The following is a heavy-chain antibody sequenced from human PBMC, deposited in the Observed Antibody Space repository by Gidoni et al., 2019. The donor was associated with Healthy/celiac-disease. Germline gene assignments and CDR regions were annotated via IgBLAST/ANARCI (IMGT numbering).Heavy chain of an antibody. CDR1: GYTFTSYG. D-gene: IGHD5-12*01. V-gene: IGHV1-18*01. Sequence: QVQLVQSGAAVKKPGASVKVSCKASGYTFTSYGISWVRQAPGQGLDWMGWISAYNGNTNYAQKLQGRVTMTTDTSTSTAYMELRSLRSDDTAVYYCARYVEMATHQDAFDIWGQGTMVTVSS. J-gene: IGHJ3*02. CDR2: ISAYNGNT. CDR3: ARYVEMATHQDAFDI.